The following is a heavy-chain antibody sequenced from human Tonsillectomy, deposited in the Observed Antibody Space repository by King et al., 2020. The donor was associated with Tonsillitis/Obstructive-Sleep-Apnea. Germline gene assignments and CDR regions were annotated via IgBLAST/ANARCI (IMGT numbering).Heavy chain of an antibody. D-gene: IGHD2-2*01. CDR1: GFTFSDYY. Sequence: VQLVESGGGLVKPGGSLRLSCAASGFTFSDYYMSWIRQAPGKGLEWVSYISSSSSYTNYADSVKGRLTISRANAKNSLYLQMNSLRADDTAVYYCARMNPEYLMLTSHFDYWGQGTLVTVSS. CDR3: ARMNPEYLMLTSHFDY. CDR2: ISSSSSYT. V-gene: IGHV3-11*05. J-gene: IGHJ4*02.